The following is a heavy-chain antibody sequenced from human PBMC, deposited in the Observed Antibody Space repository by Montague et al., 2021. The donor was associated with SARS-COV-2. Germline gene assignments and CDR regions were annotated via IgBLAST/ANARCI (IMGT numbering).Heavy chain of an antibody. V-gene: IGHV4-39*01. CDR3: ARHLYNILTGYYYPWYFDA. D-gene: IGHD3-9*01. J-gene: IGHJ6*02. Sequence: SETLSLTCTVSGGSIRRSDYYWGWIRQPPGKGLEWIGSIYYSGSTYNNPSLNSRITMSVDTSKNQFSLSLSSVTAADTAVYYCARHLYNILTGYYYPWYFDAWGQGTTVTVSS. CDR1: GGSIRRSDYY. CDR2: IYYSGST.